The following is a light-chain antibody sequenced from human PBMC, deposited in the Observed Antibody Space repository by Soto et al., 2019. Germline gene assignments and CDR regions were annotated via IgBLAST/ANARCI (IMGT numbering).Light chain of an antibody. CDR3: QQSYSSPPT. V-gene: IGKV1-39*01. CDR2: AAS. CDR1: QTISTY. Sequence: DIQMTQSPSSLSSCVGDRFTITCRASQTISTYLNWYQQQPGKAPKLLIYAASSLQSGVPSRFSGSGSGTEFTLTISSLQPEDFATYYCQQSYSSPPTFGQGTKVDI. J-gene: IGKJ1*01.